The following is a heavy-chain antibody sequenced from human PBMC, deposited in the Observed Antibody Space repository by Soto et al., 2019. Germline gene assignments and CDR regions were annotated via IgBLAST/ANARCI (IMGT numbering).Heavy chain of an antibody. D-gene: IGHD3-16*01. V-gene: IGHV1-18*01. CDR2: INTYNGNT. CDR1: GYTFTRYG. CDR3: AMVDVYVTPSPQDV. J-gene: IGHJ6*02. Sequence: QVQLVQSGAEVKNPGASVKVSCKASGYTFTRYGISWARQAPGQGLEWMGGINTYNGNTNYAQNVQGRVTLTTDTTTTTAYMERRSLRANDTAIYDCAMVDVYVTPSPQDVWGQGTTVIVSS.